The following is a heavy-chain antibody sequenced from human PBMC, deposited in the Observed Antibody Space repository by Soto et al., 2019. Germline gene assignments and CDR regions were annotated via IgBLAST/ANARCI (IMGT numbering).Heavy chain of an antibody. CDR3: AKGQGLFGAFDY. CDR1: GFTFSSYA. J-gene: IGHJ4*02. CDR2: ISGSGGST. Sequence: EVQLLESGGGLVQPGGSLRLSCAASGFTFSSYAMSWVRQAPGKGLEWVSAISGSGGSTYYADSVKGRFTISRDNSKNALYLQMNSLRAEYTAVYYCAKGQGLFGAFDYWGQGTLVTVSS. V-gene: IGHV3-23*01. D-gene: IGHD3-10*02.